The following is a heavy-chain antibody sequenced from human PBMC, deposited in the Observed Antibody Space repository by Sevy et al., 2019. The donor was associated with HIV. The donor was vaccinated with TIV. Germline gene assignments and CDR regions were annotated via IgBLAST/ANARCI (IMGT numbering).Heavy chain of an antibody. J-gene: IGHJ6*02. CDR2: VYSGGAT. CDR3: ARVGYCRGGTCFSGFYYAMDV. Sequence: GGSLRLSCAVSGFTLTNEFFSWVRQAPGKGLEWVAVVYSGGATYYADSVKGRFTISRDKSKSTLNLQMKSLRAEDTAEYYGARVGYCRGGTCFSGFYYAMDVWGQGTTVTVSS. CDR1: GFTLTNEF. D-gene: IGHD2-15*01. V-gene: IGHV3-53*01.